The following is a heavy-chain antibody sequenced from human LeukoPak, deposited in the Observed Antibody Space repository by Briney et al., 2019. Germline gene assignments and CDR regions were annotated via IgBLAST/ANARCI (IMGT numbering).Heavy chain of an antibody. CDR2: IYTSGST. CDR3: ARALPDWFDP. Sequence: SETLSLTCTVSGGSLSSGSYYWSWIRQPAGKGLEWIGRIYTSGSTTYNPSLKSRVTISVDTSKTQFSLKLSSVTAADTAVYYCARALPDWFDPWGQGTLVTVSS. V-gene: IGHV4-61*02. CDR1: GGSLSSGSYY. J-gene: IGHJ5*02.